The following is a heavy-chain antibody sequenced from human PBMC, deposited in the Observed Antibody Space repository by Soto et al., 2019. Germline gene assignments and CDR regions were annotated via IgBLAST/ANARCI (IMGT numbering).Heavy chain of an antibody. J-gene: IGHJ4*01. Sequence: ASVKVSCTASGYTFTGYYMHWVRQAPGQGLEWMGWINPNSGGTNYAQKFQGRVTMTRDTSISTAYMELSRLRSDDTAVYYCAREWGRDSYGLQGGLDYWAKATLVTVSS. V-gene: IGHV1-2*02. CDR1: GYTFTGYY. CDR2: INPNSGGT. D-gene: IGHD5-18*01. CDR3: AREWGRDSYGLQGGLDY.